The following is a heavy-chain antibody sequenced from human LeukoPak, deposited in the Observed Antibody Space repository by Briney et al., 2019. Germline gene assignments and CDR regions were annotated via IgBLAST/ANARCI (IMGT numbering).Heavy chain of an antibody. J-gene: IGHJ4*02. CDR1: GFTFSSYA. CDR3: AKDHGSSPDYSDY. CDR2: ISGSGGNT. V-gene: IGHV3-23*01. Sequence: PGGSLRLSCAASGFTFSSYAMSWVRQAPGKGLEWVSAISGSGGNTYNADSVRGRFTISRDNSKNTLYLQMSSLGADDTAVYYCAKDHGSSPDYSDYWGQGTLVTVSS. D-gene: IGHD6-6*01.